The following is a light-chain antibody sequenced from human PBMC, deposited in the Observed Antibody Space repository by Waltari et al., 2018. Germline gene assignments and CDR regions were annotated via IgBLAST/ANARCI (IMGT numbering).Light chain of an antibody. V-gene: IGLV2-14*01. CDR3: SSYTSSSTVV. J-gene: IGLJ2*01. CDR2: DVR. Sequence: QSALTQPVSVSGSPGQSPPISCTGTSSAVGAYNFVSWYQQHPGKAPKLMLYDVRKRPSGVSNRFSGSKSGNTASLTISGLQAEDEADYYCSSYTSSSTVVFGGGTKLTVL. CDR1: SSAVGAYNF.